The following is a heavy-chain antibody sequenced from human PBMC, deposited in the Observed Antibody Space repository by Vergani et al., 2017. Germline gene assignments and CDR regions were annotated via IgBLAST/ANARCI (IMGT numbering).Heavy chain of an antibody. Sequence: EVQLVESGGGLVQPGGSLRLSCAASGFTFSSYDMHWVRQATGKGLEWVSAIGTAGDTYYPGSVKGRFTISRENAKNSLYLQMNSLRAGDTAVYYCASLALPEAYYFDYWGQGTLVTVSS. CDR2: IGTAGDT. V-gene: IGHV3-13*01. CDR3: ASLALPEAYYFDY. J-gene: IGHJ4*02. CDR1: GFTFSSYD. D-gene: IGHD1-14*01.